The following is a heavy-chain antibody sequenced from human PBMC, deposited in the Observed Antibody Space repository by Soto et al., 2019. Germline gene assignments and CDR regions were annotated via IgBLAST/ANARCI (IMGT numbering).Heavy chain of an antibody. Sequence: QVQLVQSGAEVKKPGSSVKVSCKASGGTFSNDAINWVRQAPGQGLEWMGGIIPVLGTEKYAQKFQGRVTITADKSKGTAYMELRGLRFGDTAVYFCARGRQQLGRYYYAMDVWGQGTTVTVSS. D-gene: IGHD6-13*01. CDR1: GGTFSNDA. CDR2: IIPVLGTE. J-gene: IGHJ6*02. V-gene: IGHV1-69*06. CDR3: ARGRQQLGRYYYAMDV.